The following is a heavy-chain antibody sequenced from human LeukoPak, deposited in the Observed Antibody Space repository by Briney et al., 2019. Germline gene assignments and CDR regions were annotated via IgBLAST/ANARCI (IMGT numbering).Heavy chain of an antibody. Sequence: SETLSLTCAAYGVSFSGYYWSWIRHTPQKGLEWIGERKHSGRYKYNQYLKSRVTISVDTSKDKFTLKLSSVTAADTAVYYCARSGGGVRGVTIKFCYWGQGTLVTVAS. CDR1: GVSFSGYY. V-gene: IGHV4-34*01. CDR2: RKHSGRY. J-gene: IGHJ4*02. D-gene: IGHD3-10*01. CDR3: ARSGGGVRGVTIKFCY.